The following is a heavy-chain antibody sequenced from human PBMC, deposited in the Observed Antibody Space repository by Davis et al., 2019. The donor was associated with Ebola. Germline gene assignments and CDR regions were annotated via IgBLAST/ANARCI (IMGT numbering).Heavy chain of an antibody. CDR1: GFTFSSYW. CDR2: IKEDGSEK. Sequence: GESLKISCAASGFTFSSYWMHWVRQVPGKGLEWVANIKEDGSEKFYVDSLKGRFAISRDNAKNSLFLQINSLGAEDTAVYYCARERVTCGGGSCYYAGLDVWGQGTTVTVSS. J-gene: IGHJ6*02. CDR3: ARERVTCGGGSCYYAGLDV. D-gene: IGHD2-15*01. V-gene: IGHV3-7*03.